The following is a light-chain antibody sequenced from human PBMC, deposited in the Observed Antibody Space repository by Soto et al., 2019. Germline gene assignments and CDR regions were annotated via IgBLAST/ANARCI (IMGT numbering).Light chain of an antibody. Sequence: QSALTQPPSASGSPGQSVTISCTGTTSDVGYYNYVSWYQQHPGKAPKLMIYEVTKRPSGVPDRFSGSKSGNTASLTVSGLQAEDEADYYCSSYAGSNNVIFGGGTQLTVL. CDR3: SSYAGSNNVI. CDR1: TSDVGYYNY. V-gene: IGLV2-8*01. CDR2: EVT. J-gene: IGLJ2*01.